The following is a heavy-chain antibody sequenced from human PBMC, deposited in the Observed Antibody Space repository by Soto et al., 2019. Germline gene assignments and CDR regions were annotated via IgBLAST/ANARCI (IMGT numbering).Heavy chain of an antibody. J-gene: IGHJ5*02. CDR2: GSA. V-gene: IGHV1-69*01. D-gene: IGHD2-15*01. CDR1: GGTFSIYT. CDR3: AREGPPDIAWFDP. Sequence: QVQLVQSGAEVKKPGSSVTVSCKASGGTFSIYTISWLRQAPGQGLEWMGGSANSAQKFQGRLTVTADESTSTVYLELSSLTSEDTAVYYCAREGPPDIAWFDPWGQGTLVSVSS.